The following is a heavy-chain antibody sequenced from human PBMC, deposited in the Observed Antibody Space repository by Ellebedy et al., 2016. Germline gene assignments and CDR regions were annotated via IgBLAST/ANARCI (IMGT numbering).Heavy chain of an antibody. CDR2: IIPILGIA. Sequence: ASVKVSCKASGGTFSSYAISWVRQAPGQGLEWMGGIIPILGIANYAQKFQGRVTITRDTSASTAYMELSSLRSEDTAVYYCARFRSHYDILTGYYVNYYYYYMDVWGKGTTVTVSS. CDR1: GGTFSSYA. D-gene: IGHD3-9*01. V-gene: IGHV1-69*10. J-gene: IGHJ6*03. CDR3: ARFRSHYDILTGYYVNYYYYYMDV.